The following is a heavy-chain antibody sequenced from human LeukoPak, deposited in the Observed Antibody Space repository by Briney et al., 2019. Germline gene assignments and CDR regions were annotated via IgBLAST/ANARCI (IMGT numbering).Heavy chain of an antibody. CDR3: ARDPPYDNSPCSYLFDY. CDR1: GFTFSSSS. V-gene: IGHV3-21*01. D-gene: IGHD3-22*01. J-gene: IGHJ4*02. Sequence: PGGSLRLSCAASGFTFSSSSMSWARRAPGEGLECLSSISGSSSYIYYAHSVKGRFTISRDNAKNSLYVQMNSLRAEDTVVYYCARDPPYDNSPCSYLFDYWGQGTLVTVSS. CDR2: ISGSSSYI.